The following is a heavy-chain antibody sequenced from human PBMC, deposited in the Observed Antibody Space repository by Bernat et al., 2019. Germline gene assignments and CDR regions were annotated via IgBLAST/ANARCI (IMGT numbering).Heavy chain of an antibody. V-gene: IGHV4-61*05. J-gene: IGHJ6*02. CDR2: IYYSGST. CDR1: GGSISSSSYY. D-gene: IGHD2-15*01. CDR3: ARLVVVAATPSYYYYYGMDV. Sequence: QLQLQESGPGLVKPSETPSLTCTVSGGSISSSSYYWGWIRQPPGKGLEWIGYIYYSGSTNYNPSLKSRVTISVDTSKNQFSLKLSSVTAADTAVYYCARLVVVAATPSYYYYYGMDVWGQGTTVTVSS.